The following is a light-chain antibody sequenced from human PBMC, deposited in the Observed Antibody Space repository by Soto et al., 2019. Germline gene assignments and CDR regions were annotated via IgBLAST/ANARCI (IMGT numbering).Light chain of an antibody. CDR1: QTIINW. V-gene: IGKV1-5*03. CDR3: QQYHTYWWT. CDR2: KAS. Sequence: DIQMPQSPSTLSASVGDRFTITCRASQTIINWLAWYQQKPGKAPKLLIYKASTLEGEIPSRFSGSGSETEFTLTINSLQPDDSATYYCQQYHTYWWTFGQGTKVDIK. J-gene: IGKJ1*01.